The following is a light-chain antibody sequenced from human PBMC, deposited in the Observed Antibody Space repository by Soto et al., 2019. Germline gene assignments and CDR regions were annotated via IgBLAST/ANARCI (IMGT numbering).Light chain of an antibody. J-gene: IGLJ1*01. CDR1: SSDVGGYNY. CDR2: EVT. Sequence: QSVLNQPPSASGAPGQSVTLSCTGNSSDVGGYNYVSWYQQHPGKAPKLMIYEVTQRPSGVPDRFSGSKFGNTAYLTVSGLQAEDEADYYCSSYAGSTRGVFGTGTKVTVL. CDR3: SSYAGSTRGV. V-gene: IGLV2-8*01.